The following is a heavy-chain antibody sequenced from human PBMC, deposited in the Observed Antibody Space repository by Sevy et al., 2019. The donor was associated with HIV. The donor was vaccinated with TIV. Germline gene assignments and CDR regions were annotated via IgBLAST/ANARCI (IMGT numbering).Heavy chain of an antibody. CDR3: ARQVGQLRFFDWSPGYFDY. CDR2: IYYSGST. J-gene: IGHJ4*02. Sequence: SETLSLTCTVSGDSISSSPYYWGWIRQSHGKGLEWIGSIYYSGSTYYNPSLKSRVPISVDTSKNQFSLRLNSVTAAETAVYYCARQVGQLRFFDWSPGYFDYWGQGILVTVSS. CDR1: GDSISSSPYY. D-gene: IGHD3-9*01. V-gene: IGHV4-39*01.